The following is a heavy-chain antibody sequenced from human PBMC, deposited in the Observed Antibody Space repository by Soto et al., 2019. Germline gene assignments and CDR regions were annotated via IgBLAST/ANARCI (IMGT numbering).Heavy chain of an antibody. J-gene: IGHJ4*02. CDR3: AKSPGMYYYDSSGYYHYDY. CDR2: ISGGGGGT. D-gene: IGHD3-22*01. V-gene: IGHV3-23*01. Sequence: PGGSLRLSCAASGFSFSNYAMNWVRQAPGKGLEWVSGISGGGGGTYYADSVKGRFTISRDNSKNTLYLQMNSLRAEDTAVYYCAKSPGMYYYDSSGYYHYDYWGQGTLVTVSS. CDR1: GFSFSNYA.